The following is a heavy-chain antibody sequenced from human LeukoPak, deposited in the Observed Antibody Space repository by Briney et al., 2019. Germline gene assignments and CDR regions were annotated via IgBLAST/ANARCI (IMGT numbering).Heavy chain of an antibody. CDR1: GFTFSSYS. J-gene: IGHJ3*02. Sequence: RGGSLRLSCAASGFTFSSYSMNWVRQAPGKGLEWVSYISSSSSTIYYADSVKGRFTISRDNAKNSLYLQMNSLRAEDTAVYYCARDSAQYSSGWPEAFDIWGQGTMVTVSS. CDR3: ARDSAQYSSGWPEAFDI. V-gene: IGHV3-48*04. D-gene: IGHD6-19*01. CDR2: ISSSSSTI.